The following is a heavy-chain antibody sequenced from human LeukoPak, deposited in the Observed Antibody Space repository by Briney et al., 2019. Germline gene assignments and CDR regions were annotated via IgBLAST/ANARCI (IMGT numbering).Heavy chain of an antibody. Sequence: GGSLRLSCAASGFTFSSYAMSWVRQAPGKGLEWVSAISGSGGSTYYADSVKGRFTISRDNSKNTLYLQMNGLRAEDTAVYYCAKDAVEYSSGWYFGDYWGQGTLVTVSS. CDR1: GFTFSSYA. V-gene: IGHV3-23*01. CDR3: AKDAVEYSSGWYFGDY. J-gene: IGHJ4*02. D-gene: IGHD6-19*01. CDR2: ISGSGGST.